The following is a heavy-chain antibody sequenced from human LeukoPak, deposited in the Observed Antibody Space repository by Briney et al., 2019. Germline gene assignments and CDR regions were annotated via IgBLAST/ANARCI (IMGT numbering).Heavy chain of an antibody. Sequence: ASVKVSCKASGYTFTSNYIHWVRQAPGQGLEWMGMIYPKDGSTSYAQKFQGRVTVTRDTSTSTVHMELSGLRSEDTAVYYCARDQEGFDYWGQGTLVAVSS. CDR3: ARDQEGFDY. CDR1: GYTFTSNY. CDR2: IYPKDGST. V-gene: IGHV1-46*01. J-gene: IGHJ4*02.